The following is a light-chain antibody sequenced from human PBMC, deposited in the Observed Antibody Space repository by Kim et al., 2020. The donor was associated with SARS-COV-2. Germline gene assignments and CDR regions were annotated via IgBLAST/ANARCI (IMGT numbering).Light chain of an antibody. Sequence: SYELTQPPSVSVSTGQTASITCSGDKLEDKFTYWYQQKPGQSPVLVMYEDNKRPSGIPDRFSASNSGNTATLTISGTQAVDGADYYCQAWGTRTVVFGGGTQLTVL. V-gene: IGLV3-1*01. CDR1: KLEDKF. CDR2: EDN. CDR3: QAWGTRTVV. J-gene: IGLJ2*01.